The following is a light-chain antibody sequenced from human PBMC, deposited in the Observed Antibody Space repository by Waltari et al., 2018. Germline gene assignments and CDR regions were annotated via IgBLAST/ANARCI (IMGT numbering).Light chain of an antibody. CDR3: SSYTLTSTGL. J-gene: IGLJ3*02. V-gene: IGLV2-14*03. Sequence: QSALTQPASVSGSPGQSITISCAGTSRDVGAYTYVSWYQQHPGKAPKLIIYDVNRRPSGISSRFSGSKSGNTASLTVSGLQAEDEADYYCSSYTLTSTGLFGGGTKLTVL. CDR2: DVN. CDR1: SRDVGAYTY.